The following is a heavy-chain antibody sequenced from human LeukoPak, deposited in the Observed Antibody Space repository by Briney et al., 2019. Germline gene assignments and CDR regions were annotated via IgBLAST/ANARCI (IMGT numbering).Heavy chain of an antibody. Sequence: GRSLRLSCAASGFTFSSYAMHWVRQAPGKGLEWVAVISYDGSNKYYADSVKGRFTISRDNSKNTLYLQMNSLRAEDTAVYYCARVSGAHNWNDIAFDIWGQGTMVTVSS. CDR1: GFTFSSYA. V-gene: IGHV3-30-3*01. CDR3: ARVSGAHNWNDIAFDI. J-gene: IGHJ3*02. CDR2: ISYDGSNK. D-gene: IGHD1-20*01.